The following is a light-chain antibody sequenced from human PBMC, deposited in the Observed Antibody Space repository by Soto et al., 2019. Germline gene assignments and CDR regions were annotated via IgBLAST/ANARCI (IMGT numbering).Light chain of an antibody. V-gene: IGKV3-20*01. Sequence: EIVLTQSPGTLSLSPGERATLSCRASQSVSSSFLAWYQQKPGQAPRLLIYGASSRATGIPDRFSGSGSGTDFTLTISRLEPEDFAVYYCQQCGSSSWTFGQGTKVYIK. CDR2: GAS. J-gene: IGKJ1*01. CDR1: QSVSSSF. CDR3: QQCGSSSWT.